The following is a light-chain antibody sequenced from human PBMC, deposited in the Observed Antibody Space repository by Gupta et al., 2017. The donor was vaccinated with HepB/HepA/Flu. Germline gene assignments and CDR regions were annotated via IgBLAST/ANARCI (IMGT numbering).Light chain of an antibody. CDR3: CSYTSSSDLV. V-gene: IGLV2-14*01. CDR2: DVT. J-gene: IGLJ2*01. Sequence: QSALTQPASVSGSPGQSITLSCTGTSRDVGGYNYVAWYQQYPGKAPKLIIFDVTNRPSGVSIRFSGSKSGNTASLTISGLQAEDEADYYCCSYTSSSDLVFGGGTKLTGL. CDR1: SRDVGGYNY.